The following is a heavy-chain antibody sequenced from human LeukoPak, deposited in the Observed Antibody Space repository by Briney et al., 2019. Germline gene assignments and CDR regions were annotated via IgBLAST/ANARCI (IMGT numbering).Heavy chain of an antibody. D-gene: IGHD2-15*01. V-gene: IGHV5-51*01. CDR1: GYSFTSYW. CDR3: ARRGGYCSGGSCYSDWFDP. CDR2: IYPGDSDT. J-gene: IGHJ5*02. Sequence: GESLKISCKGSGYSFTSYWIGWVRQMPGKGLECMGIIYPGDSDTRYSPSFQGQVTILADKSISTAYLQWSSLKASDTAMYYCARRGGYCSGGSCYSDWFDPWGQGTLVTVSS.